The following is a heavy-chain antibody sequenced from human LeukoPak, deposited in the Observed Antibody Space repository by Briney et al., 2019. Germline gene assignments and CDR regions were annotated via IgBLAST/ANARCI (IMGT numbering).Heavy chain of an antibody. J-gene: IGHJ5*01. Sequence: GGSLRLSCAASRFTFSSYAMNWVRQAPGKGLEWVSVISDSGGRTYYADSVKGRFTISRDNSKNTLYLQMNSLRAEDTAVYYCATRGDGYNFGSWGQGTLVTVSS. CDR1: RFTFSSYA. D-gene: IGHD5-24*01. CDR3: ATRGDGYNFGS. V-gene: IGHV3-23*01. CDR2: ISDSGGRT.